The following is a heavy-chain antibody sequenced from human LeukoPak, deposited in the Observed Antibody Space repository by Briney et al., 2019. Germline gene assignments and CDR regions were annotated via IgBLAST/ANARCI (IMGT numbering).Heavy chain of an antibody. V-gene: IGHV4-4*07. CDR1: GGSFNSYY. D-gene: IGHD4-17*01. J-gene: IGHJ4*02. CDR2: IHTSGST. Sequence: SETLSLTCTVSGGSFNSYYWSWLRQSAGKGLEWIGRIHTSGSTDYSPSLQSRVTISVDMSKKQFSLNLSSVTAADTAVYYCARDIVYLIDEDYGWGQGTLVTVSS. CDR3: ARDIVYLIDEDYG.